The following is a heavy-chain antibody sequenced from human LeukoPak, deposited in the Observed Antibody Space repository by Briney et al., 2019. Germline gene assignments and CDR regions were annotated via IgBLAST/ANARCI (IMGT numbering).Heavy chain of an antibody. J-gene: IGHJ3*02. CDR1: GFTVSSNY. CDR2: IHSGGSPI. Sequence: PGGSLRLSCAASGFTVSSNYMSWVRQAPGKGLEWVSYIHSGGSPIFYADSVKGRFAISRDNAKKSLYLQMNSLRAEDTAVYYCVRAIPAAILGAFDIWGQGTMVTVSS. V-gene: IGHV3-11*04. D-gene: IGHD2-2*02. CDR3: VRAIPAAILGAFDI.